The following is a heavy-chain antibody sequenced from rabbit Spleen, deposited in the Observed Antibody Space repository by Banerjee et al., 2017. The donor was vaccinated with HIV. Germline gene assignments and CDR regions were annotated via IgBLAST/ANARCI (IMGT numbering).Heavy chain of an antibody. J-gene: IGHJ6*01. D-gene: IGHD7-1*01. CDR1: GFSFSSSDY. V-gene: IGHV1S45*01. CDR3: ARDTGTSFSSYGMDL. Sequence: QERLVESGGGLVKPEGSLTLTCTASGFSFSSSDYMCWVRQAPGKGLEWISCIAGDTSGFTYSATWAKGRFTCSKTSSTTVTLQMTSLTVADTATYFCARDTGTSFSSYGMDLWGPGTLVTVS. CDR2: IAGDTSGFT.